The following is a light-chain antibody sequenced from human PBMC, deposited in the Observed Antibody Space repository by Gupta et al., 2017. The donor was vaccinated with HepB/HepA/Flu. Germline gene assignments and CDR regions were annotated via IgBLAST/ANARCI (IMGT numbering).Light chain of an antibody. V-gene: IGKV4-1*01. J-gene: IGKJ1*01. Sequence: DIVMTQSPDSLAVSLGERATINCKSSQSVLYSSNNKNYLSWYQQRPGQPPKLLIYWASTRESGVPDRFSGSGSGTEFPLTISSLQAEDVAVYYCQQYYSTPRTFGQGTKVEV. CDR3: QQYYSTPRT. CDR1: QSVLYSSNNKNY. CDR2: WAS.